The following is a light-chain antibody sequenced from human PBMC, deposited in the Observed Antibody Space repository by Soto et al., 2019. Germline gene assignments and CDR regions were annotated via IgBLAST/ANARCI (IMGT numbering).Light chain of an antibody. CDR2: DVN. CDR1: SSDIGAYTF. CDR3: TSWTTSTTMI. V-gene: IGLV2-14*03. Sequence: QSALPQPASVSGSPGQSITISCTGTSSDIGAYTFVSWYQQHPGQAPKLMLYDVNIRPSGVSNRFSGSKSGNTASLTISGLQAEDEADYYCTSWTTSTTMIFGGGTKLTVL. J-gene: IGLJ2*01.